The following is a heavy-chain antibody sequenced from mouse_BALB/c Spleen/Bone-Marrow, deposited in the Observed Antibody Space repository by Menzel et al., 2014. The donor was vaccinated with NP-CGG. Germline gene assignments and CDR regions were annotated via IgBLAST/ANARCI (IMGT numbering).Heavy chain of an antibody. CDR2: INSNGGST. J-gene: IGHJ4*01. CDR3: ARDDVWYAMDY. V-gene: IGHV5-6-3*01. Sequence: EVQLVESGGGLVQPGGSLKLSCAASGFTFSRYGMSWVRQTPDKRLELVATINSNGGSTYYPDSVKGRFTISRDNAKNTLYLRMSSLKSEDTAMYYCARDDVWYAMDYWGQGTSVTVSS. CDR1: GFTFSRYG.